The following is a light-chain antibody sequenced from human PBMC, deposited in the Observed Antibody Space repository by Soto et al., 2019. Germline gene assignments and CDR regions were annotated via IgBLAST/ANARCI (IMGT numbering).Light chain of an antibody. CDR3: QQYGSSLPYS. Sequence: EIVLTQSPGSLSLSPGERATLSCRASQSVSDTFLAWYQQKPGQAPRLLIYGASSRATGIPDRFSGSGSGTDFTLTINRLEPEDSAVYYCQQYGSSLPYSFGQGTKLEIK. J-gene: IGKJ2*03. V-gene: IGKV3-20*01. CDR2: GAS. CDR1: QSVSDTF.